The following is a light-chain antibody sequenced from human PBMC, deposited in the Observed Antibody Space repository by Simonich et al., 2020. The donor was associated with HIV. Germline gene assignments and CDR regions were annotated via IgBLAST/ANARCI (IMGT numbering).Light chain of an antibody. CDR3: VLYMGSGISV. J-gene: IGLJ3*02. CDR1: SGSVSTSYY. Sequence: QTVVTQEPSFSVSPGGTVKLTCALSSGSVSTSYYPTWYHQTPGQPPRTLIYTTNTRSSGVPDRFSGSILGNKAVLTITGAQADDEGDYYCVLYMGSGISVFGGGTKLTVL. CDR2: TTN. V-gene: IGLV8-61*01.